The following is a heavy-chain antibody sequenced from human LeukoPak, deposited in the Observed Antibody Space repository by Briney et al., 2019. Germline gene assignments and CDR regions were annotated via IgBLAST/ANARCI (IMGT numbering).Heavy chain of an antibody. CDR3: ARLPYSSSAPSDY. D-gene: IGHD6-6*01. CDR1: GYTFTNYA. Sequence: ASVKVSCKASGYTFTNYAIHWVRQAPGQRLEWMGWINAGNGNTKYSQKFQGRVTSTRDTSASTAYMYLSSLRSEDTAVYYCARLPYSSSAPSDYWGQGTLVTVSS. J-gene: IGHJ4*02. V-gene: IGHV1-3*01. CDR2: INAGNGNT.